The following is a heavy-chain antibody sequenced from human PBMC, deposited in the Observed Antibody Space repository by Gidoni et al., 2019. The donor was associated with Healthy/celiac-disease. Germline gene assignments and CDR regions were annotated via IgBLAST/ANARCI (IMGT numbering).Heavy chain of an antibody. CDR3: ARTGKVGAFDI. V-gene: IGHV4-59*01. D-gene: IGHD1-1*01. CDR2: IYYSGST. Sequence: GYIYYSGSTNYNPSLKSRVTISVDTSKNQFSLKLSSVTAADTAVYYCARTGKVGAFDIWGQGTMVTVSS. J-gene: IGHJ3*02.